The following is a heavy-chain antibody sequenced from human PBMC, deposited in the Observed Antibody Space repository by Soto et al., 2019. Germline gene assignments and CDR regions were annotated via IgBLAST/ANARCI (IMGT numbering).Heavy chain of an antibody. D-gene: IGHD2-21*02. Sequence: QLQLQESGPGLVKPSETLCLTCSVSGGSISSSSYFWGWIRQPPGKGLEWIGSIYYSGSTYYNPSLKSRVTVSVDTSKNQFSLKLSSVTAADTAVYYCARHPSDFWFDPWGQGTLVTVSS. V-gene: IGHV4-39*01. CDR2: IYYSGST. CDR3: ARHPSDFWFDP. J-gene: IGHJ5*02. CDR1: GGSISSSSYF.